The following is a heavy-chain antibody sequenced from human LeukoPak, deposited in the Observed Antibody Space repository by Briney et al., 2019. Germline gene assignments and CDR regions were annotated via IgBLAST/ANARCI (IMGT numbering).Heavy chain of an antibody. D-gene: IGHD1-1*01. Sequence: SETLSLTCTVSGVSISGYYWSWIRQPPGKGLEWIGYMYYTGSANYYPFLRSRVTISVDTSKNQFSLKLGSATAAAAAVYYCTRSLAERGAWYFDLWGRGTLVTVSS. CDR2: MYYTGSA. J-gene: IGHJ2*01. V-gene: IGHV4-59*01. CDR3: TRSLAERGAWYFDL. CDR1: GVSISGYY.